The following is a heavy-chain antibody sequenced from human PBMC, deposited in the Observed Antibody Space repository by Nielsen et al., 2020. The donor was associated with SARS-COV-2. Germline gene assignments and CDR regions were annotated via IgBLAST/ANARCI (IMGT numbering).Heavy chain of an antibody. CDR2: IWYDGSNK. V-gene: IGHV3-33*01. D-gene: IGHD3-16*01. CDR1: GYLFSGYG. J-gene: IGHJ4*02. CDR3: ARDRGGSFDY. Sequence: GESLKISCAASGYLFSGYGMHWVRQAPGKGLEWVALIWYDGSNKYYADSVKGRFTISKDNSKNTVYLQMNSLRVEDTAVYYCARDRGGSFDYWGQGTLVTVSS.